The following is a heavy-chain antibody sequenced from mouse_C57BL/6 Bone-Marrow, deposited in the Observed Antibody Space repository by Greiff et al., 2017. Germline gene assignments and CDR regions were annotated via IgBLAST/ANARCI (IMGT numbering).Heavy chain of an antibody. J-gene: IGHJ2*01. CDR3: TFITTVVATNFDY. CDR1: GFNIKDDY. D-gene: IGHD1-1*01. Sequence: VQLKQSGAELVRPGASVKLSCTASGFNIKDDYMHWVKQRPEQGLEWIGWIDPENGDTEYASKFQGKATITADTSSTTAYLQLSSLTSEDTAVYYCTFITTVVATNFDYWGQGTTLTVSS. CDR2: IDPENGDT. V-gene: IGHV14-4*01.